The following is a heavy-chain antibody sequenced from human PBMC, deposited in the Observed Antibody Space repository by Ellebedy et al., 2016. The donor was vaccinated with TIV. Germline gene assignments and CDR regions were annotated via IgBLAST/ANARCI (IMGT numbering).Heavy chain of an antibody. CDR3: AHSGVVRGEGWYSGMDV. CDR1: GFSLSNVIMG. D-gene: IGHD3-10*01. CDR2: IFSNDER. J-gene: IGHJ6*02. Sequence: SGPTLVKPTETLTLTCTVSGFSLSNVIMGVSWIRQPPGKALEWLAHIFSNDERSYGSSLKSRLSISKDTSKNQVVLTMTNMDPVDTATYYCAHSGVVRGEGWYSGMDVWGQGTTVTVSS. V-gene: IGHV2-26*01.